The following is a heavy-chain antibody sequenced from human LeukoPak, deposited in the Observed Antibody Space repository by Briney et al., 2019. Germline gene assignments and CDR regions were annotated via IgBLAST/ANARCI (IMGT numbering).Heavy chain of an antibody. D-gene: IGHD4-17*01. CDR2: ISSSGSTI. Sequence: GGSLRLSCEASGFTFSDYYMSWIRQAPGKGLEWVSYISSSGSTIYYADSVKGRFTISRDNAKNSLYLQMNSLRAEDTAVYYCARPTVTTFFWFDPWGQGTLVTVSS. CDR1: GFTFSDYY. J-gene: IGHJ5*02. V-gene: IGHV3-11*01. CDR3: ARPTVTTFFWFDP.